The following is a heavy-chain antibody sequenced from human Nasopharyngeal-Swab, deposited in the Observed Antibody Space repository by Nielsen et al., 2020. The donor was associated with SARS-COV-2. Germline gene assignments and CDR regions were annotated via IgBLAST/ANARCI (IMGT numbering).Heavy chain of an antibody. Sequence: GGSLQISCAASGFTFSSYAMSWVCPAPGKGLGWVSAISGSGGSTYYADSVKGRFTISRDNSKNTLYLQMNSLRAEDTAVYYCAKDRRIKYDFWSGSRSDSFDIWGQGTMVTVSS. V-gene: IGHV3-23*01. D-gene: IGHD3-3*01. CDR1: GFTFSSYA. CDR2: ISGSGGST. J-gene: IGHJ3*02. CDR3: AKDRRIKYDFWSGSRSDSFDI.